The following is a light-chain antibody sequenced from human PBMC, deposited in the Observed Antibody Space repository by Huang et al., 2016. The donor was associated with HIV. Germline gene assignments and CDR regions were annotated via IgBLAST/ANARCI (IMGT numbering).Light chain of an antibody. CDR1: QDISNC. Sequence: DIQMTQSPSSLSPSVGDRVTITCQASQDISNCLNWYQQKPGKAPKLLIYAAFNFETGLPSRFSGSGSGTEFTFTISSLQPEDIATYYCQQYDNVHPVTFGQGTKLEIK. CDR3: QQYDNVHPVT. V-gene: IGKV1-33*01. J-gene: IGKJ2*01. CDR2: AAF.